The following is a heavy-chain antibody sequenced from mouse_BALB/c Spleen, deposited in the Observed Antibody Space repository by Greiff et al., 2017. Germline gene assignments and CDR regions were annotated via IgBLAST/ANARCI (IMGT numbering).Heavy chain of an antibody. Sequence: QVQLKQSGAELVRPGSSVKISCKASGYAFSSYWMNWVKQRPGQGLEWIGQIYPGSGSTNYDEKFKSKATLTVDTSSSTAYMQLSSLTSEDSAVYYCTRSGYPYAMDYWGQGTSVTVSS. J-gene: IGHJ4*01. D-gene: IGHD2-2*01. CDR3: TRSGYPYAMDY. CDR1: GYAFSSYW. V-gene: IGHV1-55*01. CDR2: IYPGSGST.